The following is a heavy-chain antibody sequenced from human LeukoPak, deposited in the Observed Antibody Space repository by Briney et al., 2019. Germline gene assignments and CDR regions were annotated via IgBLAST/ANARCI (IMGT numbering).Heavy chain of an antibody. D-gene: IGHD2-2*01. V-gene: IGHV4-34*01. CDR3: ARYCSSTSCPDKYFDY. J-gene: IGHJ4*02. Sequence: SETLSLTCAVYGGSFSGYYWSWIRQPPGKGLEWIGEINHSGSTNYNPSLKSRVTISVDTSKNQFSLKLSSVTAADTAVYYCARYCSSTSCPDKYFDYWGQGTLVTVSS. CDR2: INHSGST. CDR1: GGSFSGYY.